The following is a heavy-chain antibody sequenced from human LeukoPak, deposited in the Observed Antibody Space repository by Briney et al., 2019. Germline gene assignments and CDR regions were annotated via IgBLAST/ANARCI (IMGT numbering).Heavy chain of an antibody. Sequence: SETLSLTCTVSGGSISSYYWSWIRQPPGKGLEWIGYIYYSGSTNYNPSLKSRVTISVDTSKNQFSLKLSSVTAADTAVYYCGRAPPLCGGGGCSPSVYSQRGGGAPW. D-gene: IGHD2-15*01. J-gene: IGHJ5*02. CDR3: GRAPPLCGGGGCSPSVYSQRGGGAP. CDR2: IYYSGST. CDR1: GGSISSYY. V-gene: IGHV4-59*01.